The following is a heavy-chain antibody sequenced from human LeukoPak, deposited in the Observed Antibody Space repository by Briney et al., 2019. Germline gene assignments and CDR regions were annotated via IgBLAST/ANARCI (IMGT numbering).Heavy chain of an antibody. V-gene: IGHV3-7*01. CDR3: AIVTGYRSSWYQYYYMDV. J-gene: IGHJ6*03. CDR1: GFTFSGYW. CDR2: INQDGSDK. D-gene: IGHD6-13*01. Sequence: GGSLRLSCAASGFTFSGYWMTWVRQAPAKGLEWVANINQDGSDKYYVDSVKGRFTVSRDNAKNSLYLQMDSLRAEDAAVYYCAIVTGYRSSWYQYYYMDVWGKGTTVTVSS.